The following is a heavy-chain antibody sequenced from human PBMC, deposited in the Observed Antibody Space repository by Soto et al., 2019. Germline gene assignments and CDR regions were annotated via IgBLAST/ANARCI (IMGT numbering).Heavy chain of an antibody. J-gene: IGHJ6*02. V-gene: IGHV1-69*13. CDR3: ARVGYCSSTSCYVHGMDV. D-gene: IGHD2-2*03. CDR2: IIPIFGTA. CDR1: GGTFSSYA. Sequence: ASVKVSCKASGGTFSSYAISWVRQAPGQGLEWMGGIIPIFGTANYAQKFQGRVTITADESTSTAYMELSSLRSEDPAVYYCARVGYCSSTSCYVHGMDVWGQGTTVTVSS.